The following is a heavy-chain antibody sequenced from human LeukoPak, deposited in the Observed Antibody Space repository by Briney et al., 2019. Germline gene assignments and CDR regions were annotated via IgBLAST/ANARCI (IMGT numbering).Heavy chain of an antibody. D-gene: IGHD6-19*01. V-gene: IGHV3-23*01. CDR2: ISGSGDST. Sequence: PGGSLRLSCAVSGFTFSTYAMYWVRQAPGKGLEWVSAISGSGDSTYYADSVKGRFTISRDNSKNTLYLQMNSLRAEDTAVYYCARDQYSSGWHFDYWGQGTLVTVSS. CDR3: ARDQYSSGWHFDY. J-gene: IGHJ4*02. CDR1: GFTFSTYA.